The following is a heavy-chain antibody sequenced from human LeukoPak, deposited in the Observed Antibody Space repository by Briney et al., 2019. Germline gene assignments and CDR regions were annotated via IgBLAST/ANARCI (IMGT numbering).Heavy chain of an antibody. J-gene: IGHJ4*02. CDR3: AREEIQYDILTAYYY. CDR2: ISAYNGNI. V-gene: IGHV1-18*01. Sequence: ASVKVSCKASGYTFTSYGISWVRQAPGQGLEWMGWISAYNGNINYAQKLQGRVTMTTDTSTSTAYMELRSLRSDDTAVYYCAREEIQYDILTAYYYWGQGTLVTVSS. CDR1: GYTFTSYG. D-gene: IGHD3-9*01.